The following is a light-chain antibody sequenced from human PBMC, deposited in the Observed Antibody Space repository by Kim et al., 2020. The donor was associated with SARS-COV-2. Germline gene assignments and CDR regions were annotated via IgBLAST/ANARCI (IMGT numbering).Light chain of an antibody. CDR2: GAS. V-gene: IGKV3-20*01. CDR1: PSVGSSK. Sequence: LSPGERATPTGRASPSVGSSKLVWYQQKPGQAPRLLIYGASGRATGIPDRFSGSGSGTDFTLTISRLEPEDVAVYYCQQYGSSPRTFGQGTKLEI. CDR3: QQYGSSPRT. J-gene: IGKJ2*01.